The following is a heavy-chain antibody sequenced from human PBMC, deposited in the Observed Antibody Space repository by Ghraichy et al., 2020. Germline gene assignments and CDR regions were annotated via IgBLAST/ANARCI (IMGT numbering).Heavy chain of an antibody. CDR1: GFTFSSYG. J-gene: IGHJ4*02. D-gene: IGHD1-7*01. Sequence: GGSLRLSCAASGFTFSSYGIHWVRQAPGKGLEWVTFIRNDGSNTYYADSVKGRFTISRDNSKNTLYLQMNSLRAEDTAVYYCAKDDFARGNYPGRLDYWGQGTLVTVSS. CDR2: IRNDGSNT. V-gene: IGHV3-30*02. CDR3: AKDDFARGNYPGRLDY.